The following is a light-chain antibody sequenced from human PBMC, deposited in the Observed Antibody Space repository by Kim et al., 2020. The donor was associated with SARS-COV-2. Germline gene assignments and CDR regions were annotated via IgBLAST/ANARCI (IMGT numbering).Light chain of an antibody. V-gene: IGKV1-33*01. CDR2: DAS. CDR1: QDISNY. Sequence: DIQMTQSPSSLSAFVGDRVTITCQASQDISNYLNWYQQKPGKAPKLLIYDASNLEAGVPSRFSGSGYGTHFTFTISSLQPEDIATYYCQQYDHLYTFGQGTKLEIK. J-gene: IGKJ2*01. CDR3: QQYDHLYT.